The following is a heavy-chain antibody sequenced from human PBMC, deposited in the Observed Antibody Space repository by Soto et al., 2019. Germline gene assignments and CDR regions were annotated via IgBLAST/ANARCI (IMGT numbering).Heavy chain of an antibody. D-gene: IGHD3-3*01. CDR3: ARDFWSGYKDYFDY. V-gene: IGHV3-48*02. CDR2: ISSSSSTI. J-gene: IGHJ4*02. Sequence: EVQLVESGGGLVQPGGSLRLSCAASGFTFSSYSMNWVRQAPGKGLEWVSYISSSSSTIYYADSVKGRFTISRDNAKNSLYLQMNSLRDEDTAVYYCARDFWSGYKDYFDYWGQGTLVTVSS. CDR1: GFTFSSYS.